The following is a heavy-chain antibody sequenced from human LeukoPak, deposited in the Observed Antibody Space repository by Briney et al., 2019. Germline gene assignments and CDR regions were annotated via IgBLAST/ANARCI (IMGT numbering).Heavy chain of an antibody. V-gene: IGHV1-46*01. J-gene: IGHJ4*02. D-gene: IGHD3-16*02. CDR3: AREGMITFGGVIAYAFDY. Sequence: ASVKVSCKASGYTFTSYYMHWVRQTPGQGLEWMGIINPSGGSTSYAQKFQGRVTMTRDTSTSTVYMELSSLRSEDTAVYYCAREGMITFGGVIAYAFDYWGQGTLVTVSS. CDR1: GYTFTSYY. CDR2: INPSGGST.